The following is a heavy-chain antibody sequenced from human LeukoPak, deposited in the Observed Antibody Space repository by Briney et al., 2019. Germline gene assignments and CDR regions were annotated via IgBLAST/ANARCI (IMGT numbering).Heavy chain of an antibody. V-gene: IGHV4-39*07. CDR2: IYYSGST. J-gene: IGHJ6*03. D-gene: IGHD6-13*01. CDR1: GGSISSSSYY. CDR3: ARDRSAWQQLANSVRYYYYYMDV. Sequence: SETLSLTCTVSGGSISSSSYYWGWIRQPPGKGLEWIGSIYYSGSTYYNPSLKSRVTISVDTSKNQFSLKLSSVTAADTAVYYCARDRSAWQQLANSVRYYYYYMDVWGKGTTVTVSS.